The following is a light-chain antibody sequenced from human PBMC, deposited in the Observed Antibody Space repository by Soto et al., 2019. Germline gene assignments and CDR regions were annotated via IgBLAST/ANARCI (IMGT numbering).Light chain of an antibody. Sequence: EMVLTQSPGTLSLSPGERATLSCRASQSVSSNYLAWYQQKPGQAPRLLIYGASSRATGIPDTFSGSWSGTDFTLTMNRLEPEDLAVDYWQQYGSSSPWSFGQGTKVDIK. CDR1: QSVSSNY. CDR2: GAS. J-gene: IGKJ1*01. CDR3: QQYGSSSPWS. V-gene: IGKV3-20*01.